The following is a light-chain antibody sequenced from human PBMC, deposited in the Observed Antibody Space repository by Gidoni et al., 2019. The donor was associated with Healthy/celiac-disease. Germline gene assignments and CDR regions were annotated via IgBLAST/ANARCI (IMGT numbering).Light chain of an antibody. Sequence: DTPMTQSPSSLSASVGDRVTITRRASQSISSYLNLYQQKPGKAPQLLIYAASSLQSGVPSRFSGSGSGTDFTLTISSLQPEDFATYYCQHSYSTPRTFGQGTKLEIK. CDR2: AAS. J-gene: IGKJ2*01. V-gene: IGKV1-39*01. CDR1: QSISSY. CDR3: QHSYSTPRT.